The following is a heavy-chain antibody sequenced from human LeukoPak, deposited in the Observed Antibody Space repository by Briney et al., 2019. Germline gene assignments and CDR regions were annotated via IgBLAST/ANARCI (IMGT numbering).Heavy chain of an antibody. CDR1: GFTVSNNY. Sequence: GGSLRLSCAASGFTVSNNYMSWVRQAPGKGLEWVSVIYSGGSTYYAESVKGRFTISRDNSKNMLYLQMNSLRAEDTAVYYCAREGIGNLETATIFDYWGQGTLVTVSS. J-gene: IGHJ4*02. V-gene: IGHV3-66*01. D-gene: IGHD5-24*01. CDR3: AREGIGNLETATIFDY. CDR2: IYSGGST.